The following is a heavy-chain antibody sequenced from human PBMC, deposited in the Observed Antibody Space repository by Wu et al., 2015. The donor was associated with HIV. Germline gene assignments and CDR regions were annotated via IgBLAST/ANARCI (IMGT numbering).Heavy chain of an antibody. Sequence: QVQLVQSGAEVKKPWSSVKVSCEASGGTFNNYAITWVRQAPGQGLEWMGGIIPIVGTPRYAQRFHGRVTISTDEDTSTAYMELSNLRNEDSAVYYCATHPGWTGVLDAFDMWGQGTLVTVSS. V-gene: IGHV1-69*05. D-gene: IGHD3/OR15-3a*01. CDR3: ATHPGWTGVLDAFDM. CDR1: GGTFNNYA. J-gene: IGHJ3*02. CDR2: IIPIVGTP.